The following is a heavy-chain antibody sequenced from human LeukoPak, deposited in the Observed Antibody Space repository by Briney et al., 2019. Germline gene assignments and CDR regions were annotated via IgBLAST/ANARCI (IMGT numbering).Heavy chain of an antibody. Sequence: PETLSLTCTVSGDSLMSYYWSWVRQPPGKGLEWIGRIYVNGSPVYSPSLRSRVTMSVDTFMSQFSLRVASVTAADTAVYYCVRDWGPAVIGASYSYHGMDVWGQGTTVTVSS. J-gene: IGHJ6*02. V-gene: IGHV4-4*07. CDR1: GDSLMSYY. CDR3: VRDWGPAVIGASYSYHGMDV. CDR2: IYVNGSP. D-gene: IGHD2-2*02.